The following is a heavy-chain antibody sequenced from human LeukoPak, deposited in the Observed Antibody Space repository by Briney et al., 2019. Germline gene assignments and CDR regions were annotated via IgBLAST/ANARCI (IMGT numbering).Heavy chain of an antibody. CDR3: ARHLAATSPSFDY. Sequence: SETLSLTCTVSGGFISSYSWSWIRRPPGKGLEWIGYMYDSGSTNYNPSLKSRLTISVDTSKNQFSLKLTSVTAADTAVYYCARHLAATSPSFDYWGQGTLVTVSS. CDR2: MYDSGST. J-gene: IGHJ4*02. CDR1: GGFISSYS. V-gene: IGHV4-59*08. D-gene: IGHD4-11*01.